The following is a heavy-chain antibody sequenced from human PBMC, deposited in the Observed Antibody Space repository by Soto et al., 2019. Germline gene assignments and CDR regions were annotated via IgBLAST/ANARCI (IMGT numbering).Heavy chain of an antibody. Sequence: PGGSLRLSCAASGFTSSNHWLTWIRQAPGKGLEWVANIKPDGSEKYYVDSVKGRFTISRDNAENSMFLQMSSLRVDDTAVYYCARGHYGMDVWGQGTTVTVSS. V-gene: IGHV3-7*01. J-gene: IGHJ6*02. CDR1: GFTSSNHW. CDR3: ARGHYGMDV. CDR2: IKPDGSEK.